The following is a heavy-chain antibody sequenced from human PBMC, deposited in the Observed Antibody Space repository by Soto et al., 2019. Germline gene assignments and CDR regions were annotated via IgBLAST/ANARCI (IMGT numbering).Heavy chain of an antibody. V-gene: IGHV3-7*01. CDR1: GFTFSSYW. D-gene: IGHD5-12*01. CDR3: ASSGRIYSGYEYDY. Sequence: PGGSLRLSCAASGFTFSSYWMGWVRQAPGKGLEWVANIKQDGSEKYYVDSVKGRFTISRDNAKNSLYLQMNSPRAEDTAVYYCASSGRIYSGYEYDYWGQGTLVTVSS. J-gene: IGHJ4*02. CDR2: IKQDGSEK.